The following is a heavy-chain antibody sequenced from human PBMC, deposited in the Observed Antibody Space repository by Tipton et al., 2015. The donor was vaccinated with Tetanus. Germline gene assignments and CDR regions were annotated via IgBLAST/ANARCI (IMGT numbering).Heavy chain of an antibody. D-gene: IGHD3-10*01. CDR1: GYTFTGYY. CDR3: ARAAIPLGYYYGSGNFDY. CDR2: INPNSGGT. V-gene: IGHV1-2*02. J-gene: IGHJ4*02. Sequence: QLVQSGAEVKKPGASVKVSCKASGYTFTGYYMHWVRQAPGQGLEWMGWINPNSGGTNYAQKFQGRVTMTRDTSISTAYMELSRLRSDDTAVYYCARAAIPLGYYYGSGNFDYWGQGTLVTVSS.